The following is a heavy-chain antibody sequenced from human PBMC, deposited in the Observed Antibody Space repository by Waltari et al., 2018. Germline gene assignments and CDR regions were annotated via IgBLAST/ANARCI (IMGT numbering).Heavy chain of an antibody. CDR2: ISWNSGSI. V-gene: IGHV3-9*03. Sequence: EVQLVESGGGLVQPGRSLRLSCAASGFTFDDYAMHWVRHAPGKGLEWVSGISWNSGSIGYADSVKGRFTISRDNAKNSLYLQMNSLRAEDMALYYCAKDRGIAVAGSFDYWGQGTLVTVSS. CDR3: AKDRGIAVAGSFDY. D-gene: IGHD6-19*01. J-gene: IGHJ4*02. CDR1: GFTFDDYA.